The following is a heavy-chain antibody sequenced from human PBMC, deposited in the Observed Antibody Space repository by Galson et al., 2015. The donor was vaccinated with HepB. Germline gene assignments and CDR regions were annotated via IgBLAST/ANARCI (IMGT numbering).Heavy chain of an antibody. V-gene: IGHV1-69*10. Sequence: SVKVSCKASGGTFSSYAISWVRQAPGQGLEWMGGIIPILGIANYAQKFQGRVTITADKSTRTAYMELSSLRSEDTAVYYCARRCLAYYDMDDWGHGTTVTVSS. J-gene: IGHJ6*02. CDR3: ARRCLAYYDMDD. CDR1: GGTFSSYA. D-gene: IGHD4-17*01. CDR2: IIPILGIA.